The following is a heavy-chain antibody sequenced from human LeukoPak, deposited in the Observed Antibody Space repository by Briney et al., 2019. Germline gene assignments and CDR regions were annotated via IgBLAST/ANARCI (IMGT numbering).Heavy chain of an antibody. V-gene: IGHV3-21*01. CDR2: ISSSSSYI. D-gene: IGHD2-2*01. Sequence: PGGSLRLPCAASGFTFSSYSMNWVRQAPGKGLEWVSSISSSSSYIYYADSVKGRFTISRDNAKNSLYLQMNSLRAEDTAVYFCARWVPPAQRYLDYWGQGALVTVSS. CDR3: ARWVPPAQRYLDY. CDR1: GFTFSSYS. J-gene: IGHJ4*02.